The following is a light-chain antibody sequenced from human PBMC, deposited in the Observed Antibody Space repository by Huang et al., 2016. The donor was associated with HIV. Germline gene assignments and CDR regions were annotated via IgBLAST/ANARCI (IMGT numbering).Light chain of an antibody. CDR1: QSISSH. CDR2: AAS. Sequence: DIQLTQSPSSLSASVEERVTITCRASQSISSHLNWYQKKPGKAPKLLIYAASSLQSGVPSRFSGSGSGTDFTLTISSLQPEDFATYYCQQSYSTPPAFGQGTEVEIK. J-gene: IGKJ1*01. V-gene: IGKV1-39*01. CDR3: QQSYSTPPA.